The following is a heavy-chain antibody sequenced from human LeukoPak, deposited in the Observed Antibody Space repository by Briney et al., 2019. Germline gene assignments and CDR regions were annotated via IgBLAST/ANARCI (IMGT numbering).Heavy chain of an antibody. J-gene: IGHJ5*02. CDR3: ARDRRYYYGSGSSGLSDP. CDR2: INPSGGST. Sequence: ASVKVSCKASGYTFTSYYMHWVRQAPGQGLEWMGIINPSGGSTSYAQKFQGRVTMTRDTSTSTVYMELSSLRSEDTAVYYCARDRRYYYGSGSSGLSDPWGQGTLVTVSS. V-gene: IGHV1-46*01. D-gene: IGHD3-10*01. CDR1: GYTFTSYY.